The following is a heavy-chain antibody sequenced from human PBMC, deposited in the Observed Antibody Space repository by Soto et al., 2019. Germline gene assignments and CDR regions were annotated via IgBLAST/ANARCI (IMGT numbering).Heavy chain of an antibody. CDR2: IIPIFGTA. CDR1: GGPFSSYA. Sequence: QVQLVQSGAEVKKPGSSVKVSCKASGGPFSSYAISWVRQAPGPVLEWMGGIIPIFGTANYAQKFQGRVTITADESTSTAYRDLRSMRSEDTAVYYCARGGKQLGYYGRDVWGQGTTVTVSS. V-gene: IGHV1-69*01. CDR3: ARGGKQLGYYGRDV. D-gene: IGHD6-13*01. J-gene: IGHJ6*02.